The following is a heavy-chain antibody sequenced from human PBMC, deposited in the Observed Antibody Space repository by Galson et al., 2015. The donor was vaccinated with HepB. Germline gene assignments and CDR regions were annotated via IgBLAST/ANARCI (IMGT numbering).Heavy chain of an antibody. D-gene: IGHD4-17*01. Sequence: SLRLSCAASGFTFSSYSMNWVRQAPGKGLEWVSYIGSSSSTIYYADSVKGRFTISRDNAKNSLYLQMNSLRAEDTAAYYCARDATVTTGGFDYWGQGTLVTVSS. CDR2: IGSSSSTI. V-gene: IGHV3-48*01. CDR3: ARDATVTTGGFDY. J-gene: IGHJ4*02. CDR1: GFTFSSYS.